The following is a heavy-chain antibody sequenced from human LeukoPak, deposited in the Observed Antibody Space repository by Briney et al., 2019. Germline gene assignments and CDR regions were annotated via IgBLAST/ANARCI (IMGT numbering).Heavy chain of an antibody. CDR2: IYYSGST. D-gene: IGHD2-21*02. J-gene: IGHJ4*02. CDR3: ARTQLAYCGGDCYSSYFDY. CDR1: GGSISSYY. V-gene: IGHV4-59*01. Sequence: SETLSLTCTVSGGSISSYYWSWIRQPPGKGLEWIGYIYYSGSTNYNPSLKSRVTISVDTSKNQFSLKLSSVTAADTAVYYCARTQLAYCGGDCYSSYFDYWGQGTLVTVSS.